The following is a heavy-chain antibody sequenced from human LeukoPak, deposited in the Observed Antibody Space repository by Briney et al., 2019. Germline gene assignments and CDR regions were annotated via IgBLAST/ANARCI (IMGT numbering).Heavy chain of an antibody. CDR1: GFTFSNYA. CDR2: ISYDGSNK. CDR3: ARYSGNYGFDY. J-gene: IGHJ4*02. V-gene: IGHV3-30-3*01. D-gene: IGHD1-26*01. Sequence: PGGSLRLSCAASGFTFSNYAMHWVRQAPGKGLEWVAVISYDGSNKYYADSVKGRFTIPRDHSKNTVSLQMNSLRPEDTALYYCARYSGNYGFDYWGQGTLVTVSS.